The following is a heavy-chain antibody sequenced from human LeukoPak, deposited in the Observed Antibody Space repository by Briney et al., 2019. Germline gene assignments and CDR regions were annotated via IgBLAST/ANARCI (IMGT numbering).Heavy chain of an antibody. D-gene: IGHD3-10*01. Sequence: GGSLRLSCAASGFTFSSYGMHWVRQAPGKGLEWVAVISYDGSNKYYADSVKGRFTISRDNAKNSLYLQMNSLRAEDTAVYYCARDERDYYGSGGPKGSYYFDYWGQGTLVTVSS. CDR3: ARDERDYYGSGGPKGSYYFDY. V-gene: IGHV3-30*03. CDR2: ISYDGSNK. J-gene: IGHJ4*02. CDR1: GFTFSSYG.